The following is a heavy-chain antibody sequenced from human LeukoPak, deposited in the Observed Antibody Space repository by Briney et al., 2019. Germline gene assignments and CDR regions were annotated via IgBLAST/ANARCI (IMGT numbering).Heavy chain of an antibody. J-gene: IGHJ4*02. CDR2: INSDGSSI. D-gene: IGHD5-12*01. CDR1: GFTFSSYW. CDR3: AREGRVTGYDFDC. V-gene: IGHV3-74*01. Sequence: GGSLRLSCAASGFTFSSYWMHWVRQAPGKGLAWVSRINSDGSSISYADSVKGRFTISRDNAKNTLYLQMNSLRVEDTAVYYCAREGRVTGYDFDCWGQGTLVTVSS.